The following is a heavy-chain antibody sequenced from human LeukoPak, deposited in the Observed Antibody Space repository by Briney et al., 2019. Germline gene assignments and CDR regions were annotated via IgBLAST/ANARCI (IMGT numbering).Heavy chain of an antibody. CDR2: ISGSGGST. J-gene: IGHJ4*02. CDR3: ANGWSPDY. D-gene: IGHD2-15*01. Sequence: GGSLRLSCAASGFTFSSYAMSWVRQAPGKGLEWVSGISGSGGSTYYADSVKGRFTIFRDNSKNTLYLQMNSLRAEDTAVYHCANGWSPDYWGRGTLVTVSS. CDR1: GFTFSSYA. V-gene: IGHV3-23*01.